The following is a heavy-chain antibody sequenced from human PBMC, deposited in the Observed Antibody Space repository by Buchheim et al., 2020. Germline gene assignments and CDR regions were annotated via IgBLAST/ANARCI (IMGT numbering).Heavy chain of an antibody. V-gene: IGHV4-30-4*01. D-gene: IGHD1-26*01. J-gene: IGHJ4*02. CDR2: IYYSGST. Sequence: QVQLQESGPGLVKPSQTLSLTCTVSGGSIRSGDYYWSWIRQPPGKGLEWIGYIYYSGSTHYNPSLQSRVIISVATSKNQFSLKLSSVTAADTAVYYCASLGVGARGEEFDYWGQGTL. CDR3: ASLGVGARGEEFDY. CDR1: GGSIRSGDYY.